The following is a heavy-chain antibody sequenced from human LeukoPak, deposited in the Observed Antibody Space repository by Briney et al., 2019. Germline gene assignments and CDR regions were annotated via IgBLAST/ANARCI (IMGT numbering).Heavy chain of an antibody. CDR1: GYTFTSYY. V-gene: IGHV1-18*04. J-gene: IGHJ3*02. D-gene: IGHD2/OR15-2a*01. Sequence: ASVKVSCKASGYTFTSYYMHWVRQAPGQGLEWMGWISAYNGNTNYTQKLQGRVTMTTDTSTSTAYMELRSLRSDDTAVYYCARFAIGAFDIWGQGTMVTVSS. CDR2: ISAYNGNT. CDR3: ARFAIGAFDI.